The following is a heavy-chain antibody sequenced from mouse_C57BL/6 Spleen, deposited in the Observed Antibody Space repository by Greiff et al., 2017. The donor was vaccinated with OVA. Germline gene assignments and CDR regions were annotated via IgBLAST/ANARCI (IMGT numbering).Heavy chain of an antibody. CDR3: ARGDDGYYYALDY. D-gene: IGHD2-3*01. Sequence: ESGPGLVKPSQSLSLTCSVTGYSITSGYYWNWIRQFPGNKLEWMGYISYDGSNNYNPSLKNRISITRDTSKNQFFLKLNSVTTEETATYYCARGDDGYYYALDYWGQGTSVTVSS. V-gene: IGHV3-6*01. CDR1: GYSITSGYY. J-gene: IGHJ4*01. CDR2: ISYDGSN.